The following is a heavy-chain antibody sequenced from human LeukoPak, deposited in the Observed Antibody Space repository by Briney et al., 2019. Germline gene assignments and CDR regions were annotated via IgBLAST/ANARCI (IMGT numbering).Heavy chain of an antibody. CDR3: AKDVGRSSSWLDY. CDR1: GFTFSSYG. CDR2: ISYDGSNK. Sequence: PGGSLRLSCAASGFTFSSYGMHWVRQAPGKGLEWVAVISYDGSNKYYADPVKGRFTISRDNSKKTLYLQINSLRAEDTAVYYCAKDVGRSSSWLDYWGQGTLVTVSS. D-gene: IGHD6-13*01. V-gene: IGHV3-30*18. J-gene: IGHJ4*02.